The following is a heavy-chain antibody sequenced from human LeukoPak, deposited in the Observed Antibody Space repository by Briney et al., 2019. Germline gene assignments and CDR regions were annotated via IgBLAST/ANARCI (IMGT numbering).Heavy chain of an antibody. CDR3: AKGPWYSSTWYGFDY. Sequence: GGSLRLSCAASGFTFSSYWMHWVRQAPGKGLVWVSRINSDGSSTSYADSVKGRFTISRDNSKNTLYLQMNSLRAEETAVYYCAKGPWYSSTWYGFDYWGQGTLVTVSS. J-gene: IGHJ4*02. D-gene: IGHD6-13*01. CDR2: INSDGSST. CDR1: GFTFSSYW. V-gene: IGHV3-74*01.